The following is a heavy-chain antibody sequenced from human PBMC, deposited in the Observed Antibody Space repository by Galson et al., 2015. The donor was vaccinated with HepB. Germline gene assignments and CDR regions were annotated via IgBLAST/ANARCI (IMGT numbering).Heavy chain of an antibody. CDR3: ARDSQQLEHLDY. Sequence: SLRLSCAASGFTFSSYSMNWVRQAPGKGLEWVSSISSSSSYIYYADSVKGRFTISRDNAKNSLYLQMNSLRAEDTAVYYCARDSQQLEHLDYWGQGTLVTVSS. J-gene: IGHJ4*02. V-gene: IGHV3-21*01. CDR2: ISSSSSYI. D-gene: IGHD6-13*01. CDR1: GFTFSSYS.